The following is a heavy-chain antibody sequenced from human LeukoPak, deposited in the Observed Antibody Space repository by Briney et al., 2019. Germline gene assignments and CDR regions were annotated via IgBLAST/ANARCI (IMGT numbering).Heavy chain of an antibody. D-gene: IGHD3-22*01. CDR2: NSGGT. CDR3: ARVGNLHDSSGYYYPVDY. Sequence: NSGGTNYAQKFQGRVTMTRDTPISTAYMELSRLRSDDTAVYYCARVGNLHDSSGYYYPVDYWGQGTLVTVSS. J-gene: IGHJ4*02. V-gene: IGHV1-2*02.